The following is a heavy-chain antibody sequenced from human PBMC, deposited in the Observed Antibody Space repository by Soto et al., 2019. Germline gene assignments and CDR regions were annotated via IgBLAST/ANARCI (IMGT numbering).Heavy chain of an antibody. J-gene: IGHJ4*02. CDR1: GFTFSSYG. CDR2: ISYDGSNK. V-gene: IGHV3-30*18. D-gene: IGHD6-19*01. CDR3: AKDLEAVAGRPDY. Sequence: QVQLVESGGGVVQPGRSLRLSCAASGFTFSSYGMHWVRQAPGKELEWVAVISYDGSNKYYADSVKGRFTISRDNSKNTLYLQMNSLRAEDTAVYYCAKDLEAVAGRPDYWGQGTLVTVSS.